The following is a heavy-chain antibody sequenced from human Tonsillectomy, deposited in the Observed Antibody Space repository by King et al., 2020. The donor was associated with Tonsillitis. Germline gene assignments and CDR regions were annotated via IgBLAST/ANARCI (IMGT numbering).Heavy chain of an antibody. CDR1: GFTFSTAW. D-gene: IGHD1-7*01. J-gene: IGHJ4*02. CDR3: ITGTTRY. V-gene: IGHV3-15*01. Sequence: VQLVESGGGLVKPGGSLRLSCAASGFTFSTAWMSWVRQAPGEGLEWVGRIKSKTDGGTTDYAAPVKGRFSISRDDSKNTLFLQMNSLKTEDTAVYYCITGTTRYWGQGTLVTVSS. CDR2: IKSKTDGGTT.